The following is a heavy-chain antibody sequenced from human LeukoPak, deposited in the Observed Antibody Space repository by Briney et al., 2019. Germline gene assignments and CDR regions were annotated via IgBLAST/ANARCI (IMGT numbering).Heavy chain of an antibody. CDR1: GFTFSSYG. V-gene: IGHV3-30*18. D-gene: IGHD3-10*01. CDR3: AKDLTIDY. CDR2: ISYDGSNK. Sequence: LRLSCAASGFTFSSYGMHWVRQAPGKGLEWVAVISYDGSNKYYADSVKGRFTISRDNSKNTLYLQMNSLRAEDTAVYYCAKDLTIDYWGQGTLVAVSS. J-gene: IGHJ4*02.